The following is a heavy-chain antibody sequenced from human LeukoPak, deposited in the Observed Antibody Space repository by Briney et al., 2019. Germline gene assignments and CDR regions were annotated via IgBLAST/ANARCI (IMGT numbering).Heavy chain of an antibody. Sequence: GGSLRLSCAASGFTFSSYAMSWVRQAPGKGLEWVSAISGSGGSTYYADSVKGRFTISRDNSKNTLYLQMNSLRAEDTAVYYCASSRSIRQSVRYNWFDPWGQGTLVTVSS. J-gene: IGHJ5*02. V-gene: IGHV3-23*01. CDR2: ISGSGGST. CDR1: GFTFSSYA. CDR3: ASSRSIRQSVRYNWFDP. D-gene: IGHD2-2*01.